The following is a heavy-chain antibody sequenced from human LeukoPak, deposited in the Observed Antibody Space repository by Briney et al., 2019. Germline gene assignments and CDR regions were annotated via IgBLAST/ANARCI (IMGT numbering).Heavy chain of an antibody. D-gene: IGHD3-22*01. J-gene: IGHJ4*02. V-gene: IGHV3-21*01. Sequence: GGSLRLSCAASGFTFSSYSMNWVRQAPGKGLEWVSSISSSSSYIYYADSVKGRFTIPRDNAKNSLYLQMNSLRAEDTAVYYCASPNYYDSSGCRYWGQGTLVTVSS. CDR1: GFTFSSYS. CDR3: ASPNYYDSSGCRY. CDR2: ISSSSSYI.